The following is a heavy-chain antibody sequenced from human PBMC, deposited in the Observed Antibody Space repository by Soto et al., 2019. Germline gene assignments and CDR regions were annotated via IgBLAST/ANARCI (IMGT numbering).Heavy chain of an antibody. CDR1: GGTFSSYA. D-gene: IGHD2-2*01. CDR3: ARGGGREYCSSTSCYEAQYYYYYYYMDV. CDR2: IIPIFGTA. J-gene: IGHJ6*03. V-gene: IGHV1-69*13. Sequence: ASVKVSCKASGGTFSSYAISWVRQAPGQGLEWMGGIIPIFGTANYAQKFQGRVTITADESTSTAYMELSSLRSEDTAVYYCARGGGREYCSSTSCYEAQYYYYYYYMDVWGKGTTVTVSS.